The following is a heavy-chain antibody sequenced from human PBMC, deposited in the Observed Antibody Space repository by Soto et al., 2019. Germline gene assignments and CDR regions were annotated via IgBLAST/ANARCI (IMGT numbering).Heavy chain of an antibody. CDR2: INAGNGNT. J-gene: IGHJ4*02. Sequence: QAHLVQSGTEVKMPGDSVQVSCKASGFVSTNHNFHWVRQAPGQSLEWMGRINAGNGNTQYSQNFQGRVTFTSDPSASTAFTELTNLRFEDRAMYYCASDYGSNWRLWGQGTLVSVSS. CDR3: ASDYGSNWRL. CDR1: GFVSTNHN. V-gene: IGHV1-3*01. D-gene: IGHD6-19*01.